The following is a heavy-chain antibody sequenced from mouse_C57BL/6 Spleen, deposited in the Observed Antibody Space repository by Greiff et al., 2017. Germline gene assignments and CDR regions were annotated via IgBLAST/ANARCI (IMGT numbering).Heavy chain of an antibody. Sequence: EVQLVEPGPELVKPGASVKMSCKASGYTFTDYNMHWVKQSHGQGLEWIGYINPNNGGTSYNQKFKCKATLTVNKSSSTAYMELRSLTSEDSAVYYYALTGTVPWFAYWGQGTLLTVSA. V-gene: IGHV1-22*01. D-gene: IGHD4-1*01. J-gene: IGHJ3*01. CDR2: INPNNGGT. CDR1: GYTFTDYN. CDR3: ALTGTVPWFAY.